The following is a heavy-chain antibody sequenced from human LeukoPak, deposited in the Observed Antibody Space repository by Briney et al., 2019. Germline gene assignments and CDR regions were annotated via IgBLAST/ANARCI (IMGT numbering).Heavy chain of an antibody. Sequence: GRSLRLSCAASTFTFSSYAMHWVRQAPGKGLEWVTVISYDGSNKYYADSVKGRFTISRDNSKNTLDLQMNSLRAEDTAVYYCARGPSARFFGVAKGAFDIWGQGTMVTVSS. V-gene: IGHV3-30*04. J-gene: IGHJ3*02. D-gene: IGHD3-3*01. CDR2: ISYDGSNK. CDR3: ARGPSARFFGVAKGAFDI. CDR1: TFTFSSYA.